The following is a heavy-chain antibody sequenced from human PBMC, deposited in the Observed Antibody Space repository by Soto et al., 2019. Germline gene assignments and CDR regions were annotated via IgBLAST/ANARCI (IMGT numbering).Heavy chain of an antibody. CDR2: IYWSGDE. Sequence: QGTLKESGPTLVKPTQTLTLTCSFSGFSLSTSGVGVGWSRQSPGKATEWLALIYWSGDEHYRPSLKSRLSIFKDTTKNHMVLILTDMVPVDTATYYCARGLATLPVFAFDIWSEGTMVTVSS. CDR3: ARGLATLPVFAFDI. D-gene: IGHD6-6*01. CDR1: GFSLSTSGVG. V-gene: IGHV2-5*01. J-gene: IGHJ3*02.